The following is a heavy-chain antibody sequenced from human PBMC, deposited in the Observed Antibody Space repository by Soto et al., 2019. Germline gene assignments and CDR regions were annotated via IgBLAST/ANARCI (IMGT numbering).Heavy chain of an antibody. J-gene: IGHJ4*02. CDR2: IKSKTDGGTT. Sequence: GGSLRLSCAASGFTFSTVWMNWVRQAPGKGLEWVGRIKSKTDGGTTDYAAPVKGRFTISRDDSKNTLYLQMNSLKTEDTAVYYCTTDPVTMIVVVPSSGWGQGTLVTVSS. CDR3: TTDPVTMIVVVPSSG. D-gene: IGHD3-22*01. V-gene: IGHV3-15*07. CDR1: GFTFSTVW.